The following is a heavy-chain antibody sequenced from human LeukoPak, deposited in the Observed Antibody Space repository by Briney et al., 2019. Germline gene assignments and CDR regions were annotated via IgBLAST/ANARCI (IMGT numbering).Heavy chain of an antibody. D-gene: IGHD6-13*01. J-gene: IGHJ4*02. CDR1: GFTVSSNY. CDR2: IYTGGTP. CDR3: ARGAATGPTLGLDY. Sequence: GGSLRLSCVASGFTVSSNYMTWVRQAPGKGLERVSVIYTGGTPYYADSVKGRFTISRDISKNTVYLQMNSLRVEDTAVYFCARGAATGPTLGLDYWGQGTLVTVSS. V-gene: IGHV3-53*01.